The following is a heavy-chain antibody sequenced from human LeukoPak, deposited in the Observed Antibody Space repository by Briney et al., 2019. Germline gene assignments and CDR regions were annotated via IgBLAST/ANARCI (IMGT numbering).Heavy chain of an antibody. CDR1: GGSISSYY. Sequence: PSETLSLTCTVSGGSISSYYWSWIRQPPGKGLEWIGSIYHTGSTYYNPSLKSRVTISVDTSKNQFSLKLSSVTAADAAVYYCARDFIAGRRVDYWGQGTLVTVSS. V-gene: IGHV4-38-2*02. CDR2: IYHTGST. CDR3: ARDFIAGRRVDY. D-gene: IGHD6-6*01. J-gene: IGHJ4*02.